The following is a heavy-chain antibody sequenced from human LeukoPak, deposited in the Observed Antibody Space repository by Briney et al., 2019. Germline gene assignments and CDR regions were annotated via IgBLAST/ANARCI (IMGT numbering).Heavy chain of an antibody. CDR3: AKPTVKYCSSTSCPSPMDV. D-gene: IGHD2-2*01. CDR1: GFTFSSYA. CDR2: ISHDGSNQ. V-gene: IGHV3-30-3*02. Sequence: GGSLRLSCAASGFTFSSYAMDWVRQAPGKGLEWVAVISHDGSNQYYADSVKGRFTISRDNSKNTLYLQMDSLRAEDTAVYYCAKPTVKYCSSTSCPSPMDVWGLGTTVTVSS. J-gene: IGHJ6*02.